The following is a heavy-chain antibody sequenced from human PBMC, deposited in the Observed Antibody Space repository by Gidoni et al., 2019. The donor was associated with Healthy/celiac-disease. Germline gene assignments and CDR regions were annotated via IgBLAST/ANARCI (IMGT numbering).Heavy chain of an antibody. CDR1: GYSFTSYW. D-gene: IGHD3-22*01. Sequence: EVQLVQSGAEVKKPGESLKISCKGSGYSFTSYWIGWVRQMPGKGLEWMGIIYPGDSDTRYSPSFQGQVTISADKSISTAYLQWSSLKASDTAMYYCARHGGLGYYYDSSGYGFDYWGQGTLVTVSS. J-gene: IGHJ4*02. CDR3: ARHGGLGYYYDSSGYGFDY. V-gene: IGHV5-51*01. CDR2: IYPGDSDT.